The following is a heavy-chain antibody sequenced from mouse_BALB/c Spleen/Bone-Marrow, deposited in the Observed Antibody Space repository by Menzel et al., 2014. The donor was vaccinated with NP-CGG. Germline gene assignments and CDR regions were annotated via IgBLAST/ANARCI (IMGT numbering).Heavy chain of an antibody. Sequence: VQLQQSGPELVKPGASVKISCKASGYSFTGYFMNWAKQSHGKSLEWIGRINPYNGETFYNQKLKGKATLTADKSSSTAHMEFLSLTSEDSAVYYCGRGAKKYGNYLDYWGQGTTLTVSS. CDR3: GRGAKKYGNYLDY. CDR1: GYSFTGYF. D-gene: IGHD2-10*02. J-gene: IGHJ2*01. CDR2: INPYNGET. V-gene: IGHV1-37*01.